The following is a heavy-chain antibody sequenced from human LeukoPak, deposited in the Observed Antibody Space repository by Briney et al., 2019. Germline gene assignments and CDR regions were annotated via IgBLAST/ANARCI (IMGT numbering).Heavy chain of an antibody. CDR3: ARGPYGMYYYYYMDV. CDR2: IIPIFGTA. J-gene: IGHJ6*03. Sequence: ASVKVSCKASGYTFTSYDINWVRQATGQGLEWMGGIIPIFGTANYAQKFQGRVTITADESTSTAYMELSSLRSEDTAVYYCARGPYGMYYYYYMDVWGKGTTVTVSS. D-gene: IGHD3-10*01. CDR1: GYTFTSYD. V-gene: IGHV1-69*13.